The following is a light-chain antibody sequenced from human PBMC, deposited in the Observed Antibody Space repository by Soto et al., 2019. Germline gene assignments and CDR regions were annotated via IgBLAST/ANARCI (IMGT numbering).Light chain of an antibody. Sequence: QALVTQEPSLTVSPGGTVTLTCASKTGAVTSGYYPNWFQQKPGQAPRALINSTSNKHTWTPDRFSSSLLGGNAALTLSGGRLEEEVEFYCLLCYGGAYVFGSGPKATVL. V-gene: IGLV7-43*01. J-gene: IGLJ1*01. CDR1: TGAVTSGYY. CDR3: LLCYGGAYV. CDR2: STS.